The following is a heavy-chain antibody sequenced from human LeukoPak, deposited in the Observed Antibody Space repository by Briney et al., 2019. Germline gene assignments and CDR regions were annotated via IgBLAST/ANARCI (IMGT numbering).Heavy chain of an antibody. V-gene: IGHV1-2*02. J-gene: IGHJ4*02. Sequence: GASVKVSCKASGYTFTGYYMHWVRQAPGQGLEWMGWINPNSGGTNYAQKFQGRVTMTRDTSISTAYMELTRLRSDDTAVYYCARGGDYYDSSRYYRLWGQGTLVTASS. D-gene: IGHD3-22*01. CDR2: INPNSGGT. CDR3: ARGGDYYDSSRYYRL. CDR1: GYTFTGYY.